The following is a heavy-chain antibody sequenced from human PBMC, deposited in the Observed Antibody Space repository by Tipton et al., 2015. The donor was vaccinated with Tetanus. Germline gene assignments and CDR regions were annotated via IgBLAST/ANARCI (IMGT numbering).Heavy chain of an antibody. CDR1: GVTFSAYY. CDR2: ISHTGTTT. Sequence: SLRLSCAASGVTFSAYYMSWIRLAPGKGLEWISYISHTGTTTYYSASVMGRFTVSRDNTKNSLYLEINSLRAEDTAVYYCARSESRIAPRIPWGMDIWGQGTTVTVSS. V-gene: IGHV3-11*01. D-gene: IGHD6-6*01. J-gene: IGHJ6*02. CDR3: ARSESRIAPRIPWGMDI.